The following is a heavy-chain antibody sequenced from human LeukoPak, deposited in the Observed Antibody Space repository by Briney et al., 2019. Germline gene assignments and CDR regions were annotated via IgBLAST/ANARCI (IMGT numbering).Heavy chain of an antibody. CDR3: ARGLGDLTVTTTYAFDI. V-gene: IGHV3-23*01. J-gene: IGHJ3*02. CDR2: ISVSVTST. D-gene: IGHD4-17*01. CDR1: GFAFSSYG. Sequence: GGTLRLSCAASGFAFSSYGMSWVRQAPGKGLDWVSTISVSVTSTYYADSVKGRFTISRDNAKNSLYLQMNSLRAEDTAVYYCARGLGDLTVTTTYAFDIWGQGTMVTVSS.